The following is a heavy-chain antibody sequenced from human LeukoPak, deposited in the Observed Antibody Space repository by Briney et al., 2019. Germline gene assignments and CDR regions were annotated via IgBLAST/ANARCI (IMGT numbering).Heavy chain of an antibody. J-gene: IGHJ1*01. CDR3: ARGYSRYFQH. CDR2: INPNSGDT. CDR1: GYTFTDYY. Sequence: ASVKVSCKASGYTFTDYYLHWVRQAPGQGLEWMGWINPNSGDTKYAQKFQGRVTMTRDTSISTAYMELSRLRSDDTAVYYCARGYSRYFQHWGQGTLVTVSS. V-gene: IGHV1-2*02. D-gene: IGHD2-15*01.